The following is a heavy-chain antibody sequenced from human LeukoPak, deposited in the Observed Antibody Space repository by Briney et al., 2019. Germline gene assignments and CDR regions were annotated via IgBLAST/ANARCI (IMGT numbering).Heavy chain of an antibody. D-gene: IGHD1-26*01. CDR3: AKDPLSGYFDY. Sequence: GGSLRLSCAACGFTFSSYAMSWVRQAQGKGLEWVSAISGSGGSTYYADSVKGRFTISRDNSKNTLYLQMNSLRAEDTAVYYCAKDPLSGYFDYWGQGTLVTVSS. V-gene: IGHV3-23*01. J-gene: IGHJ4*02. CDR1: GFTFSSYA. CDR2: ISGSGGST.